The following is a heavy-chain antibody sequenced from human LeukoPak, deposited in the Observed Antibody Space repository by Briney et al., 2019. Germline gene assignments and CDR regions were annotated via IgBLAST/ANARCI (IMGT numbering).Heavy chain of an antibody. J-gene: IGHJ4*02. Sequence: GRSLRLSCAASGFTFSSYGMHWVRQAPCKGLEWVAVIWYDGSNKYYADSVKGRFTISRDNSKNTLYLQMNSLRAEDTAVYYCARGPDGGYDSPFDYWGQGTLVTVSS. CDR1: GFTFSSYG. D-gene: IGHD5-12*01. CDR3: ARGPDGGYDSPFDY. CDR2: IWYDGSNK. V-gene: IGHV3-33*01.